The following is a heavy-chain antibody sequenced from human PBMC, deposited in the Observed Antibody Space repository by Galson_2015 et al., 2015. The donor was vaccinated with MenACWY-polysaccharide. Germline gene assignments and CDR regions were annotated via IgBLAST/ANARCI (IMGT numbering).Heavy chain of an antibody. CDR1: GFSFSSDD. D-gene: IGHD2/OR15-2a*01. CDR3: AKDARLYLAPYDFDF. J-gene: IGHJ4*02. V-gene: IGHV3-23*01. Sequence: SLRLSCAASGFSFSSDDMTWVHQAPGKGLEWVSAISSSGGATYYTDSVKGRFTISRDNSKNTLYLQMNSLRAEDTAVYYCAKDARLYLAPYDFDFWGQGTLVTVSS. CDR2: ISSSGGAT.